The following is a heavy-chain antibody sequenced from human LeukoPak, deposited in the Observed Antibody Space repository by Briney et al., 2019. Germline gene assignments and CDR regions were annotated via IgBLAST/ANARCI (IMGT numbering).Heavy chain of an antibody. CDR3: ASGPGVCGGDCYSFDGWFDP. D-gene: IGHD2-21*02. Sequence: GASVKVSCKASGGTFSSYAISWVRQAPGQGLEWMGGIIPILGTANYAQKFQGRVTITADESTSTAYMELSSLRSEDTAVYYCASGPGVCGGDCYSFDGWFDPWGQGTLVTVSS. CDR2: IIPILGTA. J-gene: IGHJ5*02. V-gene: IGHV1-69*13. CDR1: GGTFSSYA.